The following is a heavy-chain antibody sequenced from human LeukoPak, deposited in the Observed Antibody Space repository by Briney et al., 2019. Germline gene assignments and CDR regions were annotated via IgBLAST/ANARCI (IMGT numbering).Heavy chain of an antibody. CDR2: INHSGST. CDR3: ATKGPGIVGATGTSPFDY. Sequence: PSETLSLTCAVYGGSFSGYYWSWIRQPPGKGLEWIGEINHSGSTNYNPSLKSRVTISVDTSENQLSLKLSSVTAADTAVYYCATKGPGIVGATGTSPFDYWGQGTLVTVSS. V-gene: IGHV4-34*01. J-gene: IGHJ4*02. CDR1: GGSFSGYY. D-gene: IGHD1-26*01.